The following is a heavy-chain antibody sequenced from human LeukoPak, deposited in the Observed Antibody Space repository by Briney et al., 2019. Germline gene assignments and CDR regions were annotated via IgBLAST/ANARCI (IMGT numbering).Heavy chain of an antibody. D-gene: IGHD2-21*02. CDR3: AGGTATDAFDI. CDR2: IYYSGST. CDR1: GGSISSYY. Sequence: SETLSLTCTVSGGSISSYYWSWIRQPPGKGLEWIGYIYYSGSTNYNPSLKSRVTISVDTSKNQFSLKLSSVTAADTAVYYCAGGTATDAFDIWGQGTMVTVSS. V-gene: IGHV4-59*01. J-gene: IGHJ3*02.